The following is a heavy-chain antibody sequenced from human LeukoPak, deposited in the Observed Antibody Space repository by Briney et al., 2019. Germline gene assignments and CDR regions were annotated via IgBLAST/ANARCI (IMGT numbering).Heavy chain of an antibody. V-gene: IGHV4-4*07. CDR2: IYTSGST. CDR3: AREEDIVVVPAAHRNWFDP. Sequence: WETLSLTCSVSGGSISSYYLSLIRQPAGKGLEWIGRIYTSGSTNYNPSLKSRVTMSVDTSKNQFSLKLSSVTAADTAVYYCAREEDIVVVPAAHRNWFDPWGQGTLVTVSS. CDR1: GGSISSYY. J-gene: IGHJ5*02. D-gene: IGHD2-2*01.